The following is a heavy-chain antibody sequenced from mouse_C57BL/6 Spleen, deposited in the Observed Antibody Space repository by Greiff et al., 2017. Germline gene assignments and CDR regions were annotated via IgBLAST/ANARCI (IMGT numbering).Heavy chain of an antibody. V-gene: IGHV1-72*01. CDR1: GYTFTSSW. Sequence: QVQLQQSGAELVKPGASVKLSCKASGYTFTSSWMHWLKQRPGRGLEWIGRIDPNSGGTKYNEKFKSKATLTVDKPSSTAYMQLSSLTSEDSAVYYCASVGDYDLYYAMDYWGQGTSVTVSS. D-gene: IGHD2-4*01. J-gene: IGHJ4*01. CDR3: ASVGDYDLYYAMDY. CDR2: IDPNSGGT.